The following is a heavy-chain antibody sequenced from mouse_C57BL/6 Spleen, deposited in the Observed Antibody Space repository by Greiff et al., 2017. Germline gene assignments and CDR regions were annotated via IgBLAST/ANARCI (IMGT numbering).Heavy chain of an antibody. CDR1: GFTFSDYY. D-gene: IGHD2-5*01. Sequence: EVKLMESGGGLVQPGGSLKLSCAASGFTFSDYYMYWVRQTPEQRLEWVAYISNGGGSTYYPDTVKGRFTISRDNAKNTRYLQMSRLKSEYTAVYYCARQGYSKDYAVGYWGQGTSVTVSS. V-gene: IGHV5-12*01. J-gene: IGHJ4*01. CDR3: ARQGYSKDYAVGY. CDR2: ISNGGGST.